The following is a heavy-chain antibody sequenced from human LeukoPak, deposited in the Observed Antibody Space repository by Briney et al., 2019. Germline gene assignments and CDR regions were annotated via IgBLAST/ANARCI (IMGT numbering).Heavy chain of an antibody. J-gene: IGHJ3*02. D-gene: IGHD6-19*01. CDR1: GFTVSSNY. Sequence: EPGGSLRLSCAASGFTVSSNYMNWVRQAPGKGLEWVSVIYSDVSTYYTDSVKGRFTISRDNSKNTVFLQMNSLRAEDTAVYYCARDRSAVARAYDIWGQGTMVTVSS. CDR3: ARDRSAVARAYDI. V-gene: IGHV3-53*01. CDR2: IYSDVST.